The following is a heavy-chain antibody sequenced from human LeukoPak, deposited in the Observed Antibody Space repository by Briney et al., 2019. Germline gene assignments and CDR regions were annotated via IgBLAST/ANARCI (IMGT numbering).Heavy chain of an antibody. CDR1: GFTFSSYE. D-gene: IGHD6-13*01. J-gene: IGHJ3*01. CDR3: AKSRIEALGTGAFDL. V-gene: IGHV3-48*03. CDR2: ISSSGSTI. Sequence: PGGSLRLSCAASGFTFSSYEMNWVRQAPGKGLEWVSYISSSGSTIYYADSVKGRFTISRDNSKNTLYLQMNSLRAEDTAIYYCAKSRIEALGTGAFDLWGQGTVVTVSS.